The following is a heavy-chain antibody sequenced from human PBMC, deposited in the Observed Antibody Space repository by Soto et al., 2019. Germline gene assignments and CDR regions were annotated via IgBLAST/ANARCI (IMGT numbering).Heavy chain of an antibody. J-gene: IGHJ6*03. V-gene: IGHV4-34*01. CDR1: GGSFSGYY. CDR3: ARGYYDFWSGYYFYYYYMDV. CDR2: INHSGST. D-gene: IGHD3-3*01. Sequence: SETLSLTCAAYGGSFSGYYWSWIRQPPGKGLEWIGEINHSGSTNYNPSLKSRVTISVDTSKNQFSLKLSSVTAADTAVYYCARGYYDFWSGYYFYYYYMDVWGKGTTVTVSS.